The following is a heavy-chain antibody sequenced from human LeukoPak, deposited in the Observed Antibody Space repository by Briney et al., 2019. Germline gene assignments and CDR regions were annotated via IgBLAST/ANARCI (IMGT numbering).Heavy chain of an antibody. CDR2: ISYDGSSN. CDR1: GFTFSNYG. Sequence: GGSLRLSCAASGFTFSNYGMHWVRQAPGKGLEWVAVISYDGSSNYYADSVKGRFTISRDNSKNTLYLQMNSLRAEDTAVYYCARPNYDSSGPYYYGMDVWGQGTTVTVSS. D-gene: IGHD3-22*01. J-gene: IGHJ6*02. CDR3: ARPNYDSSGPYYYGMDV. V-gene: IGHV3-30*03.